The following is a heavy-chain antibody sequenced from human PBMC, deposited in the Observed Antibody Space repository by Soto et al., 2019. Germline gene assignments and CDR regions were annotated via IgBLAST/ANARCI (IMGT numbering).Heavy chain of an antibody. CDR1: GYTFTSYG. J-gene: IGHJ6*02. Sequence: QVQLVQSGAEVKKPGASVKVSCKASGYTFTSYGISWVRQAPGQGLEWMGWISAYNGNTNYAQKLQGRVTMTTDTSTSTAYMGLRSLRSDATAVYYCARDSWEFVVGNYGMDVWGQGTTVTVSS. D-gene: IGHD2-2*01. CDR2: ISAYNGNT. V-gene: IGHV1-18*01. CDR3: ARDSWEFVVGNYGMDV.